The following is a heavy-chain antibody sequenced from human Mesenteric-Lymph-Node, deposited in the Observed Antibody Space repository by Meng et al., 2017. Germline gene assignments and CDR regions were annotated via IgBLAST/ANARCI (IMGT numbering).Heavy chain of an antibody. V-gene: IGHV3-21*01. Sequence: GESLKISCAASGFTFSSYSMNWVRQAPGKGLEWVSSISSSSSYIYYADSVKGRFTISRDNAKNSLYLQMNSLRAEDTAVYYCARGEGSSGWSTDYWGQGTLVTVSS. CDR3: ARGEGSSGWSTDY. CDR2: ISSSSSYI. J-gene: IGHJ4*02. D-gene: IGHD6-19*01. CDR1: GFTFSSYS.